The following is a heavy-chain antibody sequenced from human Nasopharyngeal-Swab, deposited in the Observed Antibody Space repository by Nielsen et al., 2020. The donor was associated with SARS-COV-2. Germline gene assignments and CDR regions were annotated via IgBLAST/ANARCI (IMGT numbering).Heavy chain of an antibody. V-gene: IGHV4-59*08. CDR1: GGSISSYY. CDR2: IYYSGST. CDR3: ARQYYYDSSGYDDAFDI. D-gene: IGHD3-22*01. Sequence: SETLSLTCTVSGGSISSYYWSWIRQPPGKGLEWIGYIYYSGSTNYNPSLKSRVTISVDTSKNQFSRKPSSVTAADTAVYYCARQYYYDSSGYDDAFDIWGQGTMVTVSS. J-gene: IGHJ3*02.